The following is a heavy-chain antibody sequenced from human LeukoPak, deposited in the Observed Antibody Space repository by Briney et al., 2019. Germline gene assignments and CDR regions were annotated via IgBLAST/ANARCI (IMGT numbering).Heavy chain of an antibody. J-gene: IGHJ5*02. CDR2: MNPNSGNT. CDR3: ARGSYYDFWSGYPNWFDP. D-gene: IGHD3-3*01. V-gene: IGHV1-8*01. Sequence: AASVKVSCKASGYTFTSYDINWVRQATGQGLEWMGWMNPNSGNTGYAQKFQGRVTMTRNTSISTAYMELSSLRSEDTAVYYCARGSYYDFWSGYPNWFDPWGQGTLVTVSS. CDR1: GYTFTSYD.